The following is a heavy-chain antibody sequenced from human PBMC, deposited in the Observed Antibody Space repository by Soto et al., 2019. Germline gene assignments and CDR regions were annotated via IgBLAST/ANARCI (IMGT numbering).Heavy chain of an antibody. D-gene: IGHD3-9*01. Sequence: PGGSLRLSCAASGFTVSNNYMTWVRQAPGKGLEWVSVIYSGGTTYYADSVKGRFTISRDKSKNTVYLQMNNLRAEDTAVYYCARMDILTGYLTSYLEFWGQGTLVTVS. J-gene: IGHJ4*02. CDR2: IYSGGTT. CDR3: ARMDILTGYLTSYLEF. CDR1: GFTVSNNY. V-gene: IGHV3-53*01.